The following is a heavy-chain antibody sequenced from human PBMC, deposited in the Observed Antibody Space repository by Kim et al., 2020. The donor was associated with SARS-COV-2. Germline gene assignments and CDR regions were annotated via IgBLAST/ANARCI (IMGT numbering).Heavy chain of an antibody. CDR3: AHRLVAAAGLFDY. V-gene: IGHV2-5*01. J-gene: IGHJ4*02. Sequence: PSLTSRLTITKDTSKNQVVLTMTNMDPVDTATYYCAHRLVAAAGLFDYWGQGTLVTVSS. D-gene: IGHD6-13*01.